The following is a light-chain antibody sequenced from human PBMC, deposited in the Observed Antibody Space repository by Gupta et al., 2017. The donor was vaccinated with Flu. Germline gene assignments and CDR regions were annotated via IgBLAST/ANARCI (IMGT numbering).Light chain of an antibody. J-gene: IGLJ2*01. CDR3: SSYAGTNNLV. CDR2: DVS. V-gene: IGLV2-8*01. Sequence: SFTIACTGRSSDVGGYRFVSGYQQHSGKAPTLMIYDVSKRPSGVPVRFAGSRSGNTASLTVSGLQAEDEAYYYCSSYAGTNNLVFGGGTRLTVL. CDR1: SSDVGGYRF.